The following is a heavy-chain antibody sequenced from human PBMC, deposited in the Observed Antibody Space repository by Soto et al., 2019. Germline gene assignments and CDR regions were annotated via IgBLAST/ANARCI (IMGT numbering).Heavy chain of an antibody. V-gene: IGHV4-4*02. J-gene: IGHJ5*02. CDR3: ARIDCTDGVCEWNWLDP. CDR1: GDSISSVNW. CDR2: ISPGGNT. D-gene: IGHD2-8*01. Sequence: SETLSLTCAVSGDSISSVNWWTWVRQSPGKGLEWIGEISPGGNTNYNPSLKSRVTISADKSNNQFSLNLRSVTPADMAVYYCARIDCTDGVCEWNWLDPWGQGILVTVSS.